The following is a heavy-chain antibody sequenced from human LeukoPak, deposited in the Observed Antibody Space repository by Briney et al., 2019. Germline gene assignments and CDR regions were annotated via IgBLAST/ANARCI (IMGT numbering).Heavy chain of an antibody. V-gene: IGHV1-46*01. CDR3: ARDKRCDSSGSTYYFDY. D-gene: IGHD3-22*01. CDR1: GYTFTSYY. CDR2: INPSGGST. J-gene: IGHJ4*02. Sequence: GASVKVSCKASGYTFTSYYMHWVRQAPGQGLEWMGIINPSGGSTSYAQKFQGRVTMTRDTSTSTVYMELSSLRSEDTAVYYCARDKRCDSSGSTYYFDYWGQGTLVTVSS.